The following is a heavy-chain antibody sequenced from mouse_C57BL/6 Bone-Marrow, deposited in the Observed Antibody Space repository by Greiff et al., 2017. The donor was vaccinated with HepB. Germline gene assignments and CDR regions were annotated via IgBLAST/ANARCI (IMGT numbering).Heavy chain of an antibody. CDR1: GYTFTSYW. D-gene: IGHD2-3*01. J-gene: IGHJ2*01. CDR3: ARYDDGYYYFDY. Sequence: QVHVKQPGAELVKPGASVKMSCKASGYTFTSYWITWVKQRPGQGLEWIGDIYPGSGSTNYNEKFKSKATLTVDTAASTAYMQLSSLTSEDSAVYYCARYDDGYYYFDYWGQGTTLTVSS. V-gene: IGHV1-55*01. CDR2: IYPGSGST.